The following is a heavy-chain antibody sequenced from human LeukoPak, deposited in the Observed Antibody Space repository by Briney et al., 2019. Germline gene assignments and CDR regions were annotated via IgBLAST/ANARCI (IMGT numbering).Heavy chain of an antibody. D-gene: IGHD3-16*01. CDR3: ARGVGWVKSYYYGMDV. Sequence: ASVKVSCKASGYTFTGYYMHWVRQAPGQGLEWMGRINPNSGGTNYAQKFQGRVTITADESTSTAYMELSSLRSEDTAVYYCARGVGWVKSYYYGMDVWGQGTTVTVSS. V-gene: IGHV1-2*06. CDR2: INPNSGGT. J-gene: IGHJ6*02. CDR1: GYTFTGYY.